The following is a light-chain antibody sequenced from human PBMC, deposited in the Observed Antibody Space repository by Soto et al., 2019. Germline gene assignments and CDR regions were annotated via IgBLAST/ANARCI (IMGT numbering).Light chain of an antibody. CDR1: SSNIGAGYE. CDR2: TNT. CDR3: QSYDSSLSGRYV. V-gene: IGLV1-40*01. Sequence: QAVVTQPPSVSGAPGQRVTISCTGSSSNIGAGYEVHWYQHLPGTAPKLLIYTNTKRPSGVPDRFSGSKSGTSASLAITGLQAEDEADYYCQSYDSSLSGRYVFGTGTKLTVL. J-gene: IGLJ1*01.